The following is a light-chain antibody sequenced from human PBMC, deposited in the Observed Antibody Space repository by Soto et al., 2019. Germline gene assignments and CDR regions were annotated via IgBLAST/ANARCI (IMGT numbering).Light chain of an antibody. CDR3: LQYNEYPTT. Sequence: DIQMTQSPSSLSASVGDRVTITCRASQDIRHDLGWYQQKPGKAPKRLIYAASSLQSGVPSRFSGSGSGKEFPHTSRSLQPEEYSTYYCLQYNEYPTTFGQGKNVAI. V-gene: IGKV1-17*01. J-gene: IGKJ1*01. CDR2: AAS. CDR1: QDIRHD.